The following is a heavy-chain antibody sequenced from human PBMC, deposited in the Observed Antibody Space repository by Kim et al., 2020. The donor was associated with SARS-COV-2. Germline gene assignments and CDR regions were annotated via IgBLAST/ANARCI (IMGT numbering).Heavy chain of an antibody. CDR2: TYYRSKWYN. D-gene: IGHD6-19*01. J-gene: IGHJ6*02. V-gene: IGHV6-1*01. CDR3: ARGAVAGKNSYYYYGMDV. CDR1: GDSVSSNSAA. Sequence: SQTLSLTCAISGDSVSSNSAAWNWIRQSPSRGLEWLGRTYYRSKWYNDYAVSVKSRITINPDTSKNQFSLQLNSVTPEDTAVYYCARGAVAGKNSYYYYGMDVWGQGTTVTVSS.